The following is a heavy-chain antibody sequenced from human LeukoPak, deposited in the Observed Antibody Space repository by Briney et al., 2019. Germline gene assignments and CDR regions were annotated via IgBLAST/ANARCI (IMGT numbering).Heavy chain of an antibody. CDR3: ARGMGVTREYYYYYMDV. CDR2: INPNSGGT. V-gene: IGHV1-2*02. CDR1: GYTFTGYY. J-gene: IGHJ6*03. Sequence: ASVTVSCKASGYTFTGYYMHWVRQAPGQGLEWMGWINPNSGGTNYAQKFQGRVTMTRDTSISTAYMELSRLRSDDTAVYYCARGMGVTREYYYYYMDVWGKGTTVTVSS. D-gene: IGHD1-26*01.